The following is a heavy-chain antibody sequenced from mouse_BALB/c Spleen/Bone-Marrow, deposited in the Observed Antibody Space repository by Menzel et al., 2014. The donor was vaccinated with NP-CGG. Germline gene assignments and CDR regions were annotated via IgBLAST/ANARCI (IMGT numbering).Heavy chain of an antibody. CDR1: GFTFSSYT. CDR3: TRDLYDGYYYYAMDY. CDR2: ISSGGSYT. D-gene: IGHD2-3*01. Sequence: EVQLVESGGGLVKPGGSLKLSCAASGFTFSSYTMSWVRQTPEKRLEWVATISSGGSYTYYSDSVKGRFTISRDNAKNTLYLQMSSLKSEDTAMYYCTRDLYDGYYYYAMDYWGQGTSVTVSS. V-gene: IGHV5-6-4*01. J-gene: IGHJ4*01.